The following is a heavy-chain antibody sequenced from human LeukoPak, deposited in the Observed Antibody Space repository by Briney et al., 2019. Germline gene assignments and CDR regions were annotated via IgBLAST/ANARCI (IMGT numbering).Heavy chain of an antibody. D-gene: IGHD6-13*01. CDR3: ATPSGYSSSWSFDY. J-gene: IGHJ4*02. CDR1: GYTFTGYY. Sequence: ASVTVSCKASGYTFTGYYMHWVRQAPGQGLEWMGRINPNSGGTNYAQKFQGRVTMTTDTSTSTAYMELRSLRSDDTAVYYCATPSGYSSSWSFDYWGQGTLVTVSS. CDR2: INPNSGGT. V-gene: IGHV1-2*06.